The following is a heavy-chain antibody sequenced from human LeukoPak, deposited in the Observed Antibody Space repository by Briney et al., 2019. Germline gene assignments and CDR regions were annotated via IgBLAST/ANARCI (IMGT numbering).Heavy chain of an antibody. CDR2: IYSGGST. CDR1: GFTFSINY. Sequence: GGSLRLSCAASGFTFSINYMSWVRQAPGKGLEWVSLIYSGGSTHYTDSVKGRFTISRDNSKNTLYLQMNSLRAEDTAVYYCARVAGGSGSGPVDYWGQGTLVTVSS. V-gene: IGHV3-66*02. J-gene: IGHJ4*02. D-gene: IGHD1-26*01. CDR3: ARVAGGSGSGPVDY.